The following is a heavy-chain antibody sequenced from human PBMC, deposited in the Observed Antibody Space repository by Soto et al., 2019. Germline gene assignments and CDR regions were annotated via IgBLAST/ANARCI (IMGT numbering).Heavy chain of an antibody. CDR2: ITDTGGDA. CDR3: ARGSTDSYPGSRIFDF. Sequence: GGSLRLSCVASGLTFGSRAMSWVRQAPGEGLQWVSTITDTGGDAKYADSVRGRFVISRDDSKKTLYLQMTSLTAEDSAMYFCARGSTDSYPGSRIFDFWGRGTLVTVSS. CDR1: GLTFGSRA. J-gene: IGHJ4*02. V-gene: IGHV3-23*01. D-gene: IGHD3-10*01.